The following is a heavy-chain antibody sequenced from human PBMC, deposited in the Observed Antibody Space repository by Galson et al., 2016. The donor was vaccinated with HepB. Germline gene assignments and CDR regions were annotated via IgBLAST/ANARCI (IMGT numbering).Heavy chain of an antibody. V-gene: IGHV3-11*01. D-gene: IGHD3-9*01. CDR2: ISGSRTTM. CDR3: ARQFITIHPYFFDY. CDR1: GFFFSNYY. Sequence: SLRLSCAASGFFFSNYYMGWIRHSPGKGLEWVSYISGSRTTMDYADSVKGRFTISRDNGKNSLFLHMNSLRAEDTAVYYCARQFITIHPYFFDYWGQGTLFTVSS. J-gene: IGHJ4*02.